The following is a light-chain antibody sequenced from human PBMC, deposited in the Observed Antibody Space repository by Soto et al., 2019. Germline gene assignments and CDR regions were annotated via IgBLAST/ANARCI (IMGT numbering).Light chain of an antibody. J-gene: IGKJ4*01. Sequence: DIQMTQSPSTLSASVGDRVTITCRASQSISSWLAWYQQKPGKAPKLLIYDASSLESGVPSRLSGSGSGTEFTLTISSLQPDVFATYYCQQYNSYSLTFGGGTKVEIK. V-gene: IGKV1-5*01. CDR1: QSISSW. CDR2: DAS. CDR3: QQYNSYSLT.